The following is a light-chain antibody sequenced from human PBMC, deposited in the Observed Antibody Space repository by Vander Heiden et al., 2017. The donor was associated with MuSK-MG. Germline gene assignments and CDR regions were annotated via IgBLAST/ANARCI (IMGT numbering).Light chain of an antibody. J-gene: IGKJ2*01. CDR3: QQSYSTPYT. CDR1: QSISSY. V-gene: IGKV1-39*01. Sequence: DIQMMQSPPSLSASVGDRVTITCRASQSISSYLNWYQQKPGKAPKLLIYAASSLQSGVPSRFSGSGSGTDFTLTIRSLQPEDFATYFCQQSYSTPYTFGLGTKLEIK. CDR2: AAS.